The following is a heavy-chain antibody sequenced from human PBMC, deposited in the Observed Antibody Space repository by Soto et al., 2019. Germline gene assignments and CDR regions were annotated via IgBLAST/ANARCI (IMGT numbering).Heavy chain of an antibody. CDR2: IWYDGSNK. J-gene: IGHJ6*02. D-gene: IGHD5-18*01. CDR1: GFTFSSYG. CDR3: ARDKRWDGDTAMVTFYDGMDV. V-gene: IGHV3-33*01. Sequence: QVQLVESGGGVVQPGRSLRLSCAASGFTFSSYGMHWVRQAPGKGLEWVAVIWYDGSNKYYADSVKGRFTISRDNSKNTLYLQMNRLRAENTAVYYCARDKRWDGDTAMVTFYDGMDVWGQGTTVTVSS.